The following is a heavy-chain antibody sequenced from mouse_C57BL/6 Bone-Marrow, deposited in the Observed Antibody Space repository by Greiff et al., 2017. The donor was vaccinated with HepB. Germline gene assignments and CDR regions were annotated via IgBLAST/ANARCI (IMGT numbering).Heavy chain of an antibody. CDR2: ISNGGGST. Sequence: EVQLQESGGGLVQPGGSLKLSCAASGFTFSDYYLYWVRQTPEKRLEWVAYISNGGGSTYYPDTVKGRFTISRDNAKNTLYLQMSRLKSEDTAMYYCARYDYDVSWFAYWGQGTLVTVSA. D-gene: IGHD2-4*01. CDR1: GFTFSDYY. CDR3: ARYDYDVSWFAY. V-gene: IGHV5-12*01. J-gene: IGHJ3*01.